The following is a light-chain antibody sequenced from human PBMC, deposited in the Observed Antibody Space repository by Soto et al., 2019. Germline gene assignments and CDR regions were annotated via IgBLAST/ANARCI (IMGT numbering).Light chain of an antibody. CDR3: QQYSRLWA. J-gene: IGKJ1*01. CDR1: ESISTW. V-gene: IGKV1-5*03. CDR2: GAS. Sequence: GERVSTTFRASESISTWLAWYQQKPGKAPKLLIYGASSLESGVPPRFSGDGSETDFTLTISSLQRDDFGTYYCQQYSRLWAFGQGIKVDIK.